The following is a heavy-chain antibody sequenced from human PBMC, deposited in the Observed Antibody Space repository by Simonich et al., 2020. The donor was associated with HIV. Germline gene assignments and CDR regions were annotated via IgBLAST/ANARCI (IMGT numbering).Heavy chain of an antibody. D-gene: IGHD6-13*01. Sequence: QVQLQQWGAGLLKPSENLSLTCAVYGGSFSGYYWSWIRQPPGTGLEWIGEINHSGSHNYNPALKRRVTISVDTSKNQFSLKLSSVTAADTAVYYCARLTAGGLGEYFQHWGQGTLVTVSS. CDR1: GGSFSGYY. CDR2: INHSGSH. V-gene: IGHV4-34*01. CDR3: ARLTAGGLGEYFQH. J-gene: IGHJ1*01.